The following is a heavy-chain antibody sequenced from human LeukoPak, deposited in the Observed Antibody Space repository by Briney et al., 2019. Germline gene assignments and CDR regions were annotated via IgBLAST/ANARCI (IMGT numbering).Heavy chain of an antibody. J-gene: IGHJ4*02. D-gene: IGHD3-10*01. CDR2: ISAYNGHT. CDR3: ARGQTNRLLWVGELSSNINPFDY. V-gene: IGHV1-18*01. Sequence: ASVKVSCKASGYTFTRYGISWVRQAPGQGLEWMGWISAYNGHTNYAQKFQGRVTMTTDTSTSTVYMELRSLRSDDTAVYYCARGQTNRLLWVGELSSNINPFDYWGQGTLVTVSS. CDR1: GYTFTRYG.